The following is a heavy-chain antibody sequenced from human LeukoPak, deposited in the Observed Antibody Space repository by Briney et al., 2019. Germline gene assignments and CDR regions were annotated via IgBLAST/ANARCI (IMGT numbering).Heavy chain of an antibody. CDR3: ARRATTERGHSYGLDY. CDR2: ISGSGGST. V-gene: IGHV3-48*03. J-gene: IGHJ4*02. D-gene: IGHD5-18*01. CDR1: GFTFSSYE. Sequence: GSLRLSCAASGFTFSSYEMNWVRQAPGKGLEWVSAISGSGGSTYYADSVKGRFTISRDNAKNSLYLQMNSLRAEDTAVYYCARRATTERGHSYGLDYWGQGTLVTVSS.